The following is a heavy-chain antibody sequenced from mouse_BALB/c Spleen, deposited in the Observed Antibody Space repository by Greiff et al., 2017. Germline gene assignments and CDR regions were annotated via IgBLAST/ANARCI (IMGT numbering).Heavy chain of an antibody. D-gene: IGHD2-4*01. CDR2: IYPGDGDT. CDR3: ARQTMITTPHFDY. V-gene: IGHV1-80*01. Sequence: QVQLQQSGAELVRPGSSVKISCKASGYAFSSYWMNWVKQRPGQGLEWIGQIYPGDGDTNYNGKFKGKATLTADKSSSTAYMQLSSLTSEDSAVYFCARQTMITTPHFDYWGQGTTLTVSS. J-gene: IGHJ2*01. CDR1: GYAFSSYW.